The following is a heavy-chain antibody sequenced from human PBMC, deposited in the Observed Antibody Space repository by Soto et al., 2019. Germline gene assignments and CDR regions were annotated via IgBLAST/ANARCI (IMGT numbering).Heavy chain of an antibody. D-gene: IGHD3-3*01. J-gene: IGHJ5*02. Sequence: ASVKVSCKASGYTFTSYCINWVRQATGQGLEWMGWMNPNSGNTGYAQKFQGRVTMTRDTSTSTVYMELSSLRSEDTAVYYCAREGITIFGVVPHRHWFDPWGQGTLVTVSS. V-gene: IGHV1-8*01. CDR3: AREGITIFGVVPHRHWFDP. CDR2: MNPNSGNT. CDR1: GYTFTSYC.